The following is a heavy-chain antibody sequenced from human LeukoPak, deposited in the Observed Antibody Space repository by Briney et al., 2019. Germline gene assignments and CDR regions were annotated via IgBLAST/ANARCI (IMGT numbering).Heavy chain of an antibody. CDR2: ISSSSSYI. J-gene: IGHJ4*02. Sequence: GGSLRLSCAASGFTFSSYSMNWVRQAPGKGLDWVSSISSSSSYIYYADSVKGRFTISRDNAKNSLYLQMNSLRAEDTAVYYCARDFEYSGYDAVLDYWGRGTLVTVSS. CDR1: GFTFSSYS. CDR3: ARDFEYSGYDAVLDY. V-gene: IGHV3-21*01. D-gene: IGHD5-12*01.